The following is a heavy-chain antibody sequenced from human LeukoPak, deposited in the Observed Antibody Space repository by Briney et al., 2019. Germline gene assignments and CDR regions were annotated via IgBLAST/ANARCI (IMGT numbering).Heavy chain of an antibody. D-gene: IGHD3-16*01. CDR1: GFTFDDYA. V-gene: IGHV3-9*01. CDR2: ISWNTGII. CDR3: AKGSMRRTYGGMGFDY. J-gene: IGHJ4*02. Sequence: GGSLRLSCAASGFTFDDYAIHWVRQAPGKGLEWVSGISWNTGIIGYADSVKGRFTISRENAKNSLYLQMNSLRAEDTALYYCAKGSMRRTYGGMGFDYWGQRILVTVSS.